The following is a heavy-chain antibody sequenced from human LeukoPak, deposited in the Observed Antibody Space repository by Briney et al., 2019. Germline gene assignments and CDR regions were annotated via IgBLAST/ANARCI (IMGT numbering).Heavy chain of an antibody. D-gene: IGHD6-25*01. V-gene: IGHV3-7*01. Sequence: GGSLRLSCAASGFTFSSYWMSWVRQAPGKGLEWVANMKRDGSEKYYVDSVKGRFTISRDNAKNSLYLQMNSLRAEDTAIYCCAKEAAAVFDHWGQGTLVTVSS. CDR3: AKEAAAVFDH. CDR1: GFTFSSYW. J-gene: IGHJ4*02. CDR2: MKRDGSEK.